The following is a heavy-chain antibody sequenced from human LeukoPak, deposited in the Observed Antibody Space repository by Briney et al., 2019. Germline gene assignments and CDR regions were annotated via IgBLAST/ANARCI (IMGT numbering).Heavy chain of an antibody. D-gene: IGHD3-22*01. CDR1: GGSISSYY. Sequence: NTSETLSLTRTVSGGSISSYYWSWIRQPPGKGLEWIGYIYYSGSTNYNPSLKSRVTISVDTSKNQFSLKLSSVTAADTAVYYCARYYYDSSGYYYLFDYWGQGTLVTVSS. V-gene: IGHV4-59*08. J-gene: IGHJ4*02. CDR2: IYYSGST. CDR3: ARYYYDSSGYYYLFDY.